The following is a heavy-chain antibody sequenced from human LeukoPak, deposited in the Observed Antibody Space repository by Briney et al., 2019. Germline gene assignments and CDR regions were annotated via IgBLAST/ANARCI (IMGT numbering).Heavy chain of an antibody. D-gene: IGHD3-10*01. V-gene: IGHV3-23*01. CDR2: ISGSGGST. J-gene: IGHJ4*02. CDR1: GFTFSSYA. Sequence: GGSLRLSCAASGFTFSSYAMSWVRQAPGKGLEWVSAISGSGGSTYYADSVKGRFTISRDNSKNTLYLQMNSLRAEDTAVYYCAKDTDKHYYGSGSHFDYWGQGTLVTVSS. CDR3: AKDTDKHYYGSGSHFDY.